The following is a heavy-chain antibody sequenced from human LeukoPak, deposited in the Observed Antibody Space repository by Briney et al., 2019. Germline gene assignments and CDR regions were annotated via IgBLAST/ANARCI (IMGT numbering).Heavy chain of an antibody. J-gene: IGHJ4*02. CDR3: ARAPGYGAAYYFDY. Sequence: PGGSLRLSCAAAGFTFSKFVHWVRQAPGKGLEWVAVVSYDGSYKYYADSVKGRFTISRDNSKNTLYLQMNSLRAEDTAVYYCARAPGYGAAYYFDYWGQGTLVTVSS. CDR2: VSYDGSYK. D-gene: IGHD1-1*01. CDR1: GFTFSKFV. V-gene: IGHV3-30*04.